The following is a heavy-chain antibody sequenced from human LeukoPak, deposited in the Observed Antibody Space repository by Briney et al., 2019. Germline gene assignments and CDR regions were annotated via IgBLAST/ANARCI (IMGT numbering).Heavy chain of an antibody. CDR2: IYYSGRVS. V-gene: IGHV4-39*01. Sequence: PSETLSLTCTVSGDSLSRSGYYWGWIRQTPGKGLEWIASIYYSGRVSYYNPSLKSRLTISLDTSKNQLSLNLRSVTAADTAVYFCARHIGFSGVGNYWGQGTLVTVSS. CDR3: ARHIGFSGVGNY. CDR1: GDSLSRSGYY. J-gene: IGHJ4*02. D-gene: IGHD5-12*01.